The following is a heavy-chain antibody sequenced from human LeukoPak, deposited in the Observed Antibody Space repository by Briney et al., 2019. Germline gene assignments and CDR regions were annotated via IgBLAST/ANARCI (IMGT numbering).Heavy chain of an antibody. CDR2: ISAYNGNT. J-gene: IGHJ4*02. Sequence: ASVKVSCKASGYTFTRYGISWVRQAPGQGLEWMGWISAYNGNTNYAQKLQGRVTMTTDTSTSKAYMELRSLRSDDTAVYYCARTINWNDAIDHSDYWGQGTLVTVSS. D-gene: IGHD1-20*01. V-gene: IGHV1-18*01. CDR1: GYTFTRYG. CDR3: ARTINWNDAIDHSDY.